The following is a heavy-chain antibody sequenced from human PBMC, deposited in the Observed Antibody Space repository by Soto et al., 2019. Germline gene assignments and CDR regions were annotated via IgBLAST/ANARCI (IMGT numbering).Heavy chain of an antibody. J-gene: IGHJ3*02. Sequence: VGSLRLSCAASGFTFRSYAMSWVRQSPGKGLEWVSGIGGSGNDRYSAYSVKGRFTVSRDNSKSTLFLQMNLLRVEDTALYYCSKDRMKENSVCDAFDIWGRGSMVTVSS. V-gene: IGHV3-23*01. CDR3: SKDRMKENSVCDAFDI. D-gene: IGHD2-15*01. CDR1: GFTFRSYA. CDR2: IGGSGNDR.